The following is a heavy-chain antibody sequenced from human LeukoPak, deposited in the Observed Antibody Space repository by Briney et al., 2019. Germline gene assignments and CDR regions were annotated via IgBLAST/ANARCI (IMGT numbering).Heavy chain of an antibody. D-gene: IGHD6-13*01. J-gene: IGHJ4*02. CDR1: VFTLKSYA. CDR3: AREIAAVDS. Sequence: GGSLRLSCAASVFTLKSYAMSGVRQAPGKGLEGVSYISSSSSTIYYTDSVKGRFTISRDNAKNSLYLQMNSLRDEDTAVYYCAREIAAVDSWGQGTLVTVSS. CDR2: ISSSSSTI. V-gene: IGHV3-48*02.